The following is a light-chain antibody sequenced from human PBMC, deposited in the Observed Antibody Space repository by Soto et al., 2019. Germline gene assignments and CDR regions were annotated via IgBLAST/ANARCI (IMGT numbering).Light chain of an antibody. V-gene: IGKV1-9*01. CDR3: QQLNSDWYA. Sequence: DIQLTQSPSFRSATVGDRVTVTCRASQGTSTDLAWFLQRAGKAPKLLIYGASTLQSGVPSRFSGSGSGTEFTLTISSLQPEDFGTYYCQQLNSDWYAFGQGTKLEIK. CDR2: GAS. J-gene: IGKJ2*01. CDR1: QGTSTD.